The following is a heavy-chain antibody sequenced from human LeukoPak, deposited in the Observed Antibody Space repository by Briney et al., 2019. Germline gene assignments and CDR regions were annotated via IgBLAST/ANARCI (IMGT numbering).Heavy chain of an antibody. J-gene: IGHJ4*02. CDR3: AKDYYYGSGIDY. Sequence: GGSLRLSCAASGFTFSSFAMSWVRQAPGKGLEWVSAISGSGGSTYYADSVKGRFTISRDSSKNTLYLQMNSLRAEDTAVYYCAKDYYYGSGIDYWGQGTLVTVSS. D-gene: IGHD3-10*01. V-gene: IGHV3-23*01. CDR2: ISGSGGST. CDR1: GFTFSSFA.